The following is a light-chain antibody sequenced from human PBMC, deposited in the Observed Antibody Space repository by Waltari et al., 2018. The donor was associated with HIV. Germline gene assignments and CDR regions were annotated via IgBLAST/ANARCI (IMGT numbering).Light chain of an antibody. V-gene: IGLV2-14*03. CDR3: SSYTNSSPYV. Sequence: QSALTQPASVSGSPGQSITISCTGTSSDVGDFNSVSWYQQHPGKAPKLMIYDVTKRPSGVSNRFSGSKSRSTASLTISGLQPEDEADDYCSSYTNSSPYVFGTGTKVTVL. CDR1: SSDVGDFNS. CDR2: DVT. J-gene: IGLJ1*01.